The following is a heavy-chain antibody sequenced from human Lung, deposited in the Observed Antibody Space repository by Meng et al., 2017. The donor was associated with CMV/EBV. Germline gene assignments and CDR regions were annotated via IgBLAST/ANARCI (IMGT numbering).Heavy chain of an antibody. D-gene: IGHD3-3*01. CDR1: GFTLSSYE. V-gene: IGHV3-48*03. Sequence: SXKISXVASGFTLSSYEMNWVRQAPGKGLEWLSYINSGGTTKKYADSVKGRFTISRDNAKNSLNLQMSSLRAEDTAVYYCAREYYDFWSGNSREAFDIWGQGXTVTVSS. J-gene: IGHJ3*02. CDR2: INSGGTTK. CDR3: AREYYDFWSGNSREAFDI.